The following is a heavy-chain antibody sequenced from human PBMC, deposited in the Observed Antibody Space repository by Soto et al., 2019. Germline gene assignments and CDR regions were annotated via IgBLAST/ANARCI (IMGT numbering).Heavy chain of an antibody. V-gene: IGHV5-10-1*03. CDR1: GYTFTHYW. CDR3: AKTYYYDSAGYYAPFDP. D-gene: IGHD3-22*01. Sequence: EVQLLQSGAEVKKPGESLKISCKGSGYTFTHYWISWVRQVPGKGLEWMGRIDPTDSYTNYSPSFHGHVTISVDKSTSTAYLQWGSLKASDTAMYYCAKTYYYDSAGYYAPFDPWGQGTLVTVSS. CDR2: IDPTDSYT. J-gene: IGHJ5*02.